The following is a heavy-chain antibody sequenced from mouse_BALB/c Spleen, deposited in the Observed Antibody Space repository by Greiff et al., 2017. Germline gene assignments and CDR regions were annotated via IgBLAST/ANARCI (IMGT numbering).Heavy chain of an antibody. CDR2: ISSGGST. Sequence: DVMLVESGGGLVKPGGSLKLSCAASGFTFSSYAMSWVRQTPEKRLEWVASISSGGSTYYPDSVKGRFTISRDNARNILYLQMSSLRSEDTAMYYCARGLTLDYWGQGTSVTVSS. CDR1: GFTFSSYA. D-gene: IGHD2-13*01. J-gene: IGHJ4*01. CDR3: ARGLTLDY. V-gene: IGHV5-6-5*01.